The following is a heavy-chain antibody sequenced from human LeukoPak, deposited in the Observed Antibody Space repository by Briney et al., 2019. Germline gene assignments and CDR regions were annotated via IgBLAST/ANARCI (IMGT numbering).Heavy chain of an antibody. J-gene: IGHJ4*02. CDR2: ISGDGGST. CDR3: ARESDSSGWYDY. CDR1: GFNYDDYA. V-gene: IGHV3-43*02. D-gene: IGHD6-19*01. Sequence: GGPLRLSRAAPGFNYDDYAIHWVRQAPGKGLEWVSLISGDGGSTFYEDSVRGRFTISRDNSKNSLYLQMSSLRSEDTALYFCARESDSSGWYDYWGQGTLVTVSS.